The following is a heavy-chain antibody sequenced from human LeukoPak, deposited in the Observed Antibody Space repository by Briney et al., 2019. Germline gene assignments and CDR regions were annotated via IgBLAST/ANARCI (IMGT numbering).Heavy chain of an antibody. V-gene: IGHV4-39*01. CDR1: GGSISSSSYY. Sequence: SETLSLTCTVSGGSISSSSYYWGWIRQPPGKGLEWIGSIYYSGSTYYNPSLKSRVTISVDTSENQFSLKLSSVTAADTAVYYCARQPLEMATSGGFDYWGQGTLVTVSS. CDR3: ARQPLEMATSGGFDY. D-gene: IGHD5-24*01. J-gene: IGHJ4*02. CDR2: IYYSGST.